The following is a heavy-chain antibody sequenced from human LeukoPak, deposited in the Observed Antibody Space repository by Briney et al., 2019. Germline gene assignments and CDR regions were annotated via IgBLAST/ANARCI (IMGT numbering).Heavy chain of an antibody. V-gene: IGHV3-30*18. Sequence: GGSLRLSCAASGFTFSSYGMHWVRQAPGKGLEWVAVISYDGSNKYYADSVKGRFTISRDNSKNTLYLQMNSLTAEDTAVYYCANPPTVTTLDYWGQGTLVTVSS. D-gene: IGHD4-17*01. CDR1: GFTFSSYG. CDR3: ANPPTVTTLDY. CDR2: ISYDGSNK. J-gene: IGHJ4*02.